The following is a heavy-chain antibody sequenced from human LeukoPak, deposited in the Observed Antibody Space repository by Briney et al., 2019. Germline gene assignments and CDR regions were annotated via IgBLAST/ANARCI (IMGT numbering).Heavy chain of an antibody. CDR1: GYSISSGYY. J-gene: IGHJ4*02. CDR3: ARVSPNRYCSGGSCYSIDY. V-gene: IGHV4-38-2*02. D-gene: IGHD2-15*01. CDR2: IYHSGST. Sequence: PSGTLSLTCTVSGYSISSGYYWGWIRQPPGKGLEWIGSIYHSGSTYYNPSLKSRVTISVDTSKNQFSLKLSSVTAADTAVYYCARVSPNRYCSGGSCYSIDYWGQGTLVTVSS.